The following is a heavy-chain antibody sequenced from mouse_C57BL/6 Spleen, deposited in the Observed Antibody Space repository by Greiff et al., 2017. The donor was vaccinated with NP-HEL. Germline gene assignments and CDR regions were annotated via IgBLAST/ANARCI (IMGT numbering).Heavy chain of an antibody. CDR2: IYPGSGNT. CDR1: GYTFTAYY. D-gene: IGHD1-1*01. Sequence: QVQLQQSGAELVRPGASVKLSCKASGYTFTAYYINWVKQRPGQGLEWIARIYPGSGNTYYNEKFKGKATLTAEKSSSTAYMQLSSLTSEDSAVYFCARDLHILPSYFDVWGTGTTVTVSS. CDR3: ARDLHILPSYFDV. V-gene: IGHV1-76*01. J-gene: IGHJ1*03.